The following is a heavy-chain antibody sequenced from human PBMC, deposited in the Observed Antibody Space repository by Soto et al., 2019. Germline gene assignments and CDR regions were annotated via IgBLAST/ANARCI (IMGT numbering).Heavy chain of an antibody. CDR1: GYTFTSYA. D-gene: IGHD4-17*01. CDR2: IIPIFGTA. CDR3: ARDTSDDYGDYTPYYYYGMDV. Sequence: SVKVSCKASGYTFTSYAISWVRQAPGQGLEWMGGIIPIFGTANYAQKFQGRVTITADESTSTAYMELSSLRSEDTAVYYCARDTSDDYGDYTPYYYYGMDVWGQGTTVTVSS. J-gene: IGHJ6*02. V-gene: IGHV1-69*13.